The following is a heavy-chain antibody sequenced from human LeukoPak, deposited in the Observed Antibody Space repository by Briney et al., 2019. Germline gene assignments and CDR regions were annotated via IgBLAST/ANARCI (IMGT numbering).Heavy chain of an antibody. Sequence: SVKVSCKASGGTFSSYAISWVRQAPGQGLEWMGRIIPILGIANYAQKFQGRVTITADKSTSTAYMELSSLRSEDTAVYYCARDPSGSAAHYYYYYGMDVWGQGTTATVSS. V-gene: IGHV1-69*04. CDR3: ARDPSGSAAHYYYYYGMDV. CDR1: GGTFSSYA. D-gene: IGHD1-26*01. J-gene: IGHJ6*02. CDR2: IIPILGIA.